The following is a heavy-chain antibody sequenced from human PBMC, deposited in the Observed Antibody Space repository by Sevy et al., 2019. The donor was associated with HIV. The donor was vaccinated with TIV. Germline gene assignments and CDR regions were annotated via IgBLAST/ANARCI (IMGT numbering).Heavy chain of an antibody. CDR1: GFAFSDYA. J-gene: IGHJ6*02. Sequence: GGSLRLSCAASGFAFSDYAMHWVRQAPGKGLEWVAAISYAGDNKCFADSVKGRFTVSKDNSKNTLYLEMNSLRAEDTAVYYCAKAHADCSGGTCYTAHYYYDMDVWGRGATVTVSS. D-gene: IGHD2-15*01. CDR2: ISYAGDNK. V-gene: IGHV3-30*18. CDR3: AKAHADCSGGTCYTAHYYYDMDV.